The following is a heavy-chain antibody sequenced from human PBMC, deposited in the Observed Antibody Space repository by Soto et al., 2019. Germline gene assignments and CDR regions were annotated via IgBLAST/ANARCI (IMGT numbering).Heavy chain of an antibody. D-gene: IGHD2-2*01. J-gene: IGHJ5*02. Sequence: PSETLSLTCAVSGDSIISGAWWSFVRQSPGKGLQWIGEIYHSGNTRNNPSLKSRVTMSVDKSNNQFSLNLMSVTAADTATYYCAKDSRTGCSSTDCYMSWGRGILVTVSS. CDR2: IYHSGNT. V-gene: IGHV4-4*02. CDR1: GDSIISGAW. CDR3: AKDSRTGCSSTDCYMS.